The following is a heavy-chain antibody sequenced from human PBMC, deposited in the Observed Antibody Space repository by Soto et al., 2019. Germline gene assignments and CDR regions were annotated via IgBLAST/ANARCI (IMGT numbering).Heavy chain of an antibody. Sequence: QVQLQESGPGLVKPSQTLSLTCTVSGGSISSGGYYWSWIRQHPGKGLEWLGYIYYSGSTYYNPSHKSRVTISVDTSKNQFSLKLSSVTAADTAVYYCATVTQYDSVWGSYRSGEFDYWGQGPLVAV. D-gene: IGHD3-16*02. J-gene: IGHJ4*02. V-gene: IGHV4-31*03. CDR2: IYYSGST. CDR1: GGSISSGGYY. CDR3: ATVTQYDSVWGSYRSGEFDY.